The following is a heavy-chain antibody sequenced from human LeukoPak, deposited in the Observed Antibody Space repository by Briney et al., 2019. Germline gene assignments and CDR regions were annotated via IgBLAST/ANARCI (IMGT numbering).Heavy chain of an antibody. J-gene: IGHJ4*02. V-gene: IGHV3-21*01. Sequence: PGGSLRLSCAASGFTFSSYTMNWVRQAPGRGLEWVSSISGSSRHKYYADSVEGRFTISRDNAKNSLYLQMNSLRAEDTAAYYCARTANFAAGYYIDYWGQGTLVTVSS. CDR2: ISGSSRHK. CDR3: ARTANFAAGYYIDY. CDR1: GFTFSSYT. D-gene: IGHD6-13*01.